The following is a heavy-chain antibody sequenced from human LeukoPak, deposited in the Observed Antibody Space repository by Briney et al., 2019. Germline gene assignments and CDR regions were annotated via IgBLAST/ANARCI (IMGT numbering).Heavy chain of an antibody. V-gene: IGHV4-39*01. D-gene: IGHD6-19*01. J-gene: IGHJ4*02. CDR1: GGSISSSSYY. CDR3: ARIYSSGWDFDY. Sequence: ETLSLTCTVSGGSISSSSYYWGWIRQPPGKGLEWIGSIYYSGSTYYNPSLKSRVTISVDTSKNQFSLKLSSVTAADTAVYYCARIYSSGWDFDYWGQGTLVTVSS. CDR2: IYYSGST.